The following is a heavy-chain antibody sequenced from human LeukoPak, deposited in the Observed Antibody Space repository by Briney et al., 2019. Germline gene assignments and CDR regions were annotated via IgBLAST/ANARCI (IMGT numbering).Heavy chain of an antibody. D-gene: IGHD3-10*01. J-gene: IGHJ2*01. CDR2: IKQDEREK. Sequence: GGSLRLSCAASGFTFSSFWMSWVRQAPGKGLEWVANIKQDEREKYYVDSVKGRFNISRDNAKNSLYLQMDSLRAEDTAVYYCARLLRRHFNLWGRGTLVTVSS. CDR1: GFTFSSFW. CDR3: ARLLRRHFNL. V-gene: IGHV3-7*01.